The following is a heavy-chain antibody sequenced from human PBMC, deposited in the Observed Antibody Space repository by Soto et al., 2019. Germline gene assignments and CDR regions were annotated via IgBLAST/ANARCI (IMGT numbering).Heavy chain of an antibody. J-gene: IGHJ6*02. Sequence: PSETLSLTCTVSGGSISSGGYYWSWIRQHPGKGLEWIGYIYYSGSTYYNPSLKSRVTISVDTSKNQFSLKLSSVTAADTAVYYCARDRVSDYCDYVEYYGMDVWGQGTTVTVSS. V-gene: IGHV4-31*03. CDR2: IYYSGST. CDR1: GGSISSGGYY. D-gene: IGHD4-17*01. CDR3: ARDRVSDYCDYVEYYGMDV.